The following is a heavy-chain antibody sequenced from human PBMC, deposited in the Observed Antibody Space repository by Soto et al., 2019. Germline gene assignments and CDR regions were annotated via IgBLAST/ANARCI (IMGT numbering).Heavy chain of an antibody. V-gene: IGHV4-34*01. CDR2: INHSGST. CDR3: ARLVQQQLVRYYYYYGMDV. Sequence: SETLSLTCAVYGGSFSGYYWSWIRQPPGKGLEWIGEINHSGSTNYNPSLKSRVTISVDTSKNQFSLKLSSVTAEDTAVYYCARLVQQQLVRYYYYYGMDVWGQGTTVTVSS. D-gene: IGHD6-13*01. J-gene: IGHJ6*02. CDR1: GGSFSGYY.